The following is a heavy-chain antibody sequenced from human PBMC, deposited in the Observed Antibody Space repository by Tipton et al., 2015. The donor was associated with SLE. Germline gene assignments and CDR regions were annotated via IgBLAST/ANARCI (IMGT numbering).Heavy chain of an antibody. V-gene: IGHV4-59*08. D-gene: IGHD2-21*02. CDR1: GGSISSHY. CDR2: ISYSETT. J-gene: IGHJ4*02. Sequence: LRLSCTVSGGSISSHYWSWIRQPPGKGLEWIGYISYSETTNYSPPLKSRVTISVDTSKNQFSLKLSSVTAADTAVYYCARLGVVVTAIDYWGQGTLVTVSS. CDR3: ARLGVVVTAIDY.